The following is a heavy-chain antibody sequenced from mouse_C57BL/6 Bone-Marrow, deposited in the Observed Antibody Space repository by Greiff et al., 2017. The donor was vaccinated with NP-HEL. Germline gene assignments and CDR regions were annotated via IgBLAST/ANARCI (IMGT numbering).Heavy chain of an antibody. CDR2: IYPGDGDT. CDR3: ARWGPPSGTDAY. D-gene: IGHD4-1*01. Sequence: VMLVESGPELVKPGASVKISCKASGYAFSSSWMNWVKQRPGKGLEWIGRIYPGDGDTNYNGKFKGKATLTADKSSSTAYMQLSSLTSEDSAVYFCARWGPPSGTDAYWGQGTLVTVSA. J-gene: IGHJ3*01. V-gene: IGHV1-82*01. CDR1: GYAFSSSW.